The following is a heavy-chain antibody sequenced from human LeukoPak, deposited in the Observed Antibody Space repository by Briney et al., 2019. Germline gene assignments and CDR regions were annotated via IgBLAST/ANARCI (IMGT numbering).Heavy chain of an antibody. CDR3: AKDFWSGYFLLSD. CDR2: ISSDGSET. V-gene: IGHV3-74*01. D-gene: IGHD3-3*01. J-gene: IGHJ4*02. CDR1: GFTFSSNY. Sequence: QPGGSLRLSCAASGFTFSSNYMHWVRQAPGKGLVWVSRISSDGSETTYADSVKGRFTISRDNAKNTLLLQMNSLRAEDTAMYYCAKDFWSGYFLLSDWGQGTLVTVSS.